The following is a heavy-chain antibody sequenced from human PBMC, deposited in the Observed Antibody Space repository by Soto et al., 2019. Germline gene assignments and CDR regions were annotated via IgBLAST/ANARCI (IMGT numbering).Heavy chain of an antibody. Sequence: PGESLKISCKGSGYSFTTYWIGWVRQMPGKGLEWMGIIYPGDSYTTYSPSFQGQVTISADKSISTAYLQWSSLKASDTAMYYCARQRISYYDSSGYYSDYGMDVWGQGTTVTVSS. CDR1: GYSFTTYW. V-gene: IGHV5-51*01. CDR3: ARQRISYYDSSGYYSDYGMDV. CDR2: IYPGDSYT. D-gene: IGHD3-22*01. J-gene: IGHJ6*02.